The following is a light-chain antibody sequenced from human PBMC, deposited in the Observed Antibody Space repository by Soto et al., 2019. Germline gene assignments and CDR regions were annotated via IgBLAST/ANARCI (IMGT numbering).Light chain of an antibody. CDR2: EVS. CDR1: SSDVGGYNY. Sequence: QSVLTQPASVSGSPGQSITISCTGTSSDVGGYNYVSWYQQHPGKAPKLMLYEVSNRPSGVSNRFSGSKSGNTASLTISGLQAAVEADYYFSSYTSSSTYVFGTGTKLTVL. CDR3: SSYTSSSTYV. J-gene: IGLJ1*01. V-gene: IGLV2-14*01.